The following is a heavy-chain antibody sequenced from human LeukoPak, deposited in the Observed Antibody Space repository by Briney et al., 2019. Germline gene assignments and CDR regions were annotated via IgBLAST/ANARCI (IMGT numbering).Heavy chain of an antibody. CDR2: IIPILGIA. V-gene: IGHV1-69*04. J-gene: IGHJ3*02. CDR3: AREKVWDIVVVPAAIPAFDI. CDR1: GGTFSSYT. Sequence: SVKVSCKASGGTFSSYTISWVRQAPGQGLEWMGRIIPILGIANYAQKFQGRVTIAADKSTSTAYMELSSLRSEDTAVYYCAREKVWDIVVVPAAIPAFDIWGQGTMVTVSS. D-gene: IGHD2-2*02.